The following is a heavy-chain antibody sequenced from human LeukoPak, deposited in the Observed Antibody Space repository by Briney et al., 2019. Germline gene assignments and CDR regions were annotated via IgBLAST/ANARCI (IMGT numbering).Heavy chain of an antibody. Sequence: PSETLSLTCTVSGGSISSYYWGWIRQPPGKGLEWIGYIYYSGTTNYNPSLKSRVTISVDTSKNQFSLKLSSVTAADTAVYYCARRIAVAGTDAFDIWGQGTMVTVSS. CDR3: ARRIAVAGTDAFDI. CDR1: GGSISSYY. D-gene: IGHD6-19*01. V-gene: IGHV4-59*08. CDR2: IYYSGTT. J-gene: IGHJ3*02.